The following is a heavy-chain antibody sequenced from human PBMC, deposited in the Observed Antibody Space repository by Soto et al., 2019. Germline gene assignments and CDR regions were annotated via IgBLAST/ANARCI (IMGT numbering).Heavy chain of an antibody. CDR2: IYYSGST. Sequence: QLQLQESGPGLVKPSETLSLTCTVSGGSISSSSYYWGWIRQPPGKGLEWIGSIYYSGSTYYNPSLKSRVTISVDTSKNQFSLKLSSVTAADTAVYYCARPLQGGRALLTTLGDAFDIWGQGTMVTVSS. D-gene: IGHD3-10*01. J-gene: IGHJ3*02. V-gene: IGHV4-39*01. CDR1: GGSISSSSYY. CDR3: ARPLQGGRALLTTLGDAFDI.